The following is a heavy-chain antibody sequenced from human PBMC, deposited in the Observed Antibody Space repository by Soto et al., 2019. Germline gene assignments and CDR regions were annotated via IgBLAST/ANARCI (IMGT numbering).Heavy chain of an antibody. V-gene: IGHV3-49*04. CDR1: GFTFGDYA. D-gene: IGHD3-22*01. CDR3: TRDLFDSSASYGMDV. J-gene: IGHJ6*02. CDR2: IRSKAYGGTT. Sequence: GGSLRLSCTASGFTFGDYAMSWVRQAPGKGLEWVGFIRSKAYGGTTEYAASVKGRFTISRDDSKGIAYLQMNSLKTEDTAVYYCTRDLFDSSASYGMDVWGQGTTVTVSS.